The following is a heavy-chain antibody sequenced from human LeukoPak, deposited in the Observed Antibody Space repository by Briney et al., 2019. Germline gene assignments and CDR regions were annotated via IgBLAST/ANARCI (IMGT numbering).Heavy chain of an antibody. CDR2: IYYSGST. V-gene: IGHV4-39*01. J-gene: IGHJ4*02. D-gene: IGHD5-18*01. CDR3: ASGYSYVVFDY. Sequence: WIGSIYYSGSTYYTPSLKSRVTISVDTSKNQFSLKLSSVTAADTAVYYCASGYSYVVFDYWGQGTLVTVSS.